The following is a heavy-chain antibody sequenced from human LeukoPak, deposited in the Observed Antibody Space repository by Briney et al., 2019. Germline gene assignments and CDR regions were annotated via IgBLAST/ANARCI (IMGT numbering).Heavy chain of an antibody. V-gene: IGHV4-59*08. D-gene: IGHD2-15*01. CDR1: GGSISSYY. J-gene: IGHJ6*02. Sequence: SETLSLTCTVSGGSISSYYWSWIRQPPGKGLEWIGYTYYSGSTNYNPSLKSRVTISVDTSKNQFSLKLSPVTAADSAVYYCARHLSLVGDYYYYGMDVWGQGTTVTVSS. CDR2: TYYSGST. CDR3: ARHLSLVGDYYYYGMDV.